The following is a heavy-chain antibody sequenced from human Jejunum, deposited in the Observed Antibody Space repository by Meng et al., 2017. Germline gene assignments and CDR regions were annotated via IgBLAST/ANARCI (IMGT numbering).Heavy chain of an antibody. V-gene: IGHV4-34*02. CDR2: ITYTGVV. Sequence: KLQQWDVGIVKLSESLSRICAVFGESFSGYYWNCLRQSPGKGLEWIGQITYTGVVDYNPSLKSRVTIFVDTPKRQFSLNLTSVTAADTAVYYCARVLALIDSWGQGTLVTVSS. CDR3: ARVLALIDS. J-gene: IGHJ4*02. D-gene: IGHD3-3*02. CDR1: GESFSGYY.